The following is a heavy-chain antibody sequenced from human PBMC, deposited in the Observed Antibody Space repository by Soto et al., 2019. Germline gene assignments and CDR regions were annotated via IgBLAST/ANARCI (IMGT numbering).Heavy chain of an antibody. CDR2: ISGSDGST. J-gene: IGHJ4*02. Sequence: GCMGISRASSRLRFCSLAMSWVCQTPGKGLEWVSTISGSDGSTYYADSVQGRFTISRDNSKNTLSLQMNSLRAEDTAVYYCAKDRFCSGGSCYTDYWGQGTLVPVSS. D-gene: IGHD2-15*01. V-gene: IGHV3-23*01. CDR3: AKDRFCSGGSCYTDY. CDR1: RLRFCSLA.